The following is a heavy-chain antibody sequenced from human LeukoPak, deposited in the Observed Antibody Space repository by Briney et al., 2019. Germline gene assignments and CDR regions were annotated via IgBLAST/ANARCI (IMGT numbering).Heavy chain of an antibody. V-gene: IGHV5-51*01. CDR3: ARYTYYYGSGSYGQAPFDY. CDR2: TDPDESNV. J-gene: IGHJ4*02. Sequence: GESLQISCQGSGYSFTSYWIGWVRQMPGKGLEWMGITDPDESNVIYSPSFQGQVTISVDKSISTAYLQWSSLKASDTAMYYCARYTYYYGSGSYGQAPFDYWGQGTLVTVSS. CDR1: GYSFTSYW. D-gene: IGHD3-10*01.